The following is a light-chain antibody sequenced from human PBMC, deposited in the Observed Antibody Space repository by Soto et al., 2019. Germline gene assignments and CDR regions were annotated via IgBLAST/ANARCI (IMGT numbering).Light chain of an antibody. CDR2: AAS. J-gene: IGKJ2*01. CDR1: LGIRND. Sequence: AIQLTQSPSSMSASVGDRVTITCRASLGIRNDLGWYQQKPGKAPKLLIYAASNLQTGVPSRFSGSGSGTDFTLTTSSLQPEDFATYYCQHSYSSPTFGQGTKVDIK. V-gene: IGKV1-6*01. CDR3: QHSYSSPT.